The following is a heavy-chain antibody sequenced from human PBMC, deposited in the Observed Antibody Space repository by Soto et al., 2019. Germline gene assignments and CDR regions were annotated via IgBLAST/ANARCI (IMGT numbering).Heavy chain of an antibody. CDR1: GFTFSSYG. Sequence: QVQLVESGGVVVQPGRSLRLSCAASGFTFSSYGMHWVRQAPGKGLEWVAVISYDGSNKYYADSVKGRFTISRDNSKNTLYLQMNSLRAEDTAVYYCAKRGDSDGGMDVWGQGTTVTVSS. CDR2: ISYDGSNK. CDR3: AKRGDSDGGMDV. J-gene: IGHJ6*02. V-gene: IGHV3-30*18. D-gene: IGHD2-21*02.